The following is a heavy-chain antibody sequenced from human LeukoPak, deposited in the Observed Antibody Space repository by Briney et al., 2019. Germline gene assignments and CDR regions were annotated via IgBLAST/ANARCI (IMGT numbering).Heavy chain of an antibody. J-gene: IGHJ6*03. CDR1: GFTFSNYW. V-gene: IGHV3-7*01. Sequence: GGSLRLSCAASGFTFSNYWMTWVRQAPGKGLECVADIKQDGSEKYYVDSVKGRFTISRDNSKNTLYLQMNSLRAEDTAVYYCAKDPYGDYYMDVWGKGTTVTISS. CDR2: IKQDGSEK. D-gene: IGHD4-17*01. CDR3: AKDPYGDYYMDV.